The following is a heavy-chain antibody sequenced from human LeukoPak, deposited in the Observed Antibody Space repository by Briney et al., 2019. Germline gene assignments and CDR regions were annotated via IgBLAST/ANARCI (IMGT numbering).Heavy chain of an antibody. CDR1: GITFSSYA. CDR2: ISSNGGST. V-gene: IGHV3-64*01. J-gene: IGHJ4*02. D-gene: IGHD6-19*01. Sequence: GSLRLSCAASGITFSSYAMHWVRQAPGKGLEYVSAISSNGGSTYYANSVKGRFTISRDNSKNTLYLQMDSLRAEDMAVYYCARESSGWGGVDYWGQGTLVTASS. CDR3: ARESSGWGGVDY.